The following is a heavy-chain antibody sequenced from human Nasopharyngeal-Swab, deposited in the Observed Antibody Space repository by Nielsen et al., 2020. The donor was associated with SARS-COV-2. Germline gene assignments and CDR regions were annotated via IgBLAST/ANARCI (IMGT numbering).Heavy chain of an antibody. J-gene: IGHJ4*02. V-gene: IGHV3-9*01. CDR2: ISWNSGSI. D-gene: IGHD1-7*01. CDR3: AKLQSEELPIDY. CDR1: GFTFDDYA. Sequence: GGSLRLSCAASGFTFDDYAMHWVRQAPGKGLEWVSGISWNSGSIGYADSVKGRFTISRDNAKNSLYLQMNSLRAEDTALYYCAKLQSEELPIDYWGQGTLVTVSS.